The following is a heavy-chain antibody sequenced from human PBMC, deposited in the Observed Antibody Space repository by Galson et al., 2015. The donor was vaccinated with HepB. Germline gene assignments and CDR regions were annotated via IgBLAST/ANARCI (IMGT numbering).Heavy chain of an antibody. J-gene: IGHJ3*02. CDR3: AREVSSSGWFAEGGDAFDI. CDR2: IYYSGST. D-gene: IGHD6-19*01. CDR1: GGSISSYY. V-gene: IGHV4-59*01. Sequence: LSLTCTVSGGSISSYYWSWIRQPPGKGLEWIGYIYYSGSTNYNPSLKSRVTISVDTSKNQFSLKLSSVTAADTAVYYCAREVSSSGWFAEGGDAFDIWGQGTMVTVSS.